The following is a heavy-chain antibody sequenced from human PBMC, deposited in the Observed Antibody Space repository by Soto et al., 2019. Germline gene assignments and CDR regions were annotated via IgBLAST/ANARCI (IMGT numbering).Heavy chain of an antibody. CDR3: ARDWFCSSTSCPPAAGYYYYYGMDV. V-gene: IGHV3-33*01. CDR2: IWHDGSNK. D-gene: IGHD2-2*01. CDR1: GFTFSSYG. Sequence: LRLSCAASGFTFSSYGMHWVRQAPGKGLEWVAVIWHDGSNKYYADSVKGRFTISRDNSKNTLYLQMNSLRAEDTAVYYCARDWFCSSTSCPPAAGYYYYYGMDVWGQGTTVTVSS. J-gene: IGHJ6*02.